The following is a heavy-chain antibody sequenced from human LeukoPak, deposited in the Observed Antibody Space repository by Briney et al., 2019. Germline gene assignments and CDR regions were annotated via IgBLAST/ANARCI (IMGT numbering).Heavy chain of an antibody. J-gene: IGHJ4*02. D-gene: IGHD3-22*01. CDR3: ARDGSSGYRYYFDY. CDR2: IWYDGSNK. CDR1: GFTFSSYG. V-gene: IGHV3-33*08. Sequence: GRSLRLSCAASGFTFSSYGMHWVRQAPGKGLEWVAVIWYDGSNKYYADSVKGRFTISRDNSKNTLYLQMNSLRAEDTAVYYCARDGSSGYRYYFDYWGQGTLVTVSS.